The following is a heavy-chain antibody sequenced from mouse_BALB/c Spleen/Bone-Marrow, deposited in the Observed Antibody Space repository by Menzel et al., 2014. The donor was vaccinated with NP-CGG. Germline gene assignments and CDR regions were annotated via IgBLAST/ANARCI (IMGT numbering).Heavy chain of an antibody. J-gene: IGHJ4*01. CDR2: ISSGGGST. V-gene: IGHV5-12-1*01. CDR3: ARHYGYGAMDY. CDR1: GFAFSSYD. D-gene: IGHD1-2*01. Sequence: EVHLVESGGGLVKPGGSLKLSCAASGFAFSSYDMSWVRQTPEKRLEWVAYISSGGGSTYYPDTVKGRFTISRGNAKNTLYLQMSSLKSEDTAMYYCARHYGYGAMDYWGQGTSVTVSS.